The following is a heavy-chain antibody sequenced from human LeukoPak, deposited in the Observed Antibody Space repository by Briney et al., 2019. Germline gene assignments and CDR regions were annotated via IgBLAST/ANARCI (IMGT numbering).Heavy chain of an antibody. CDR2: IWYDGSNK. D-gene: IGHD4-23*01. CDR1: GFTFSSYG. CDR3: ARGAYGGYYYYGMDV. V-gene: IGHV3-33*01. Sequence: GGSLRLSCAASGFTFSSYGMHWVRQAPGKGLEWVAVIWYDGSNKYYADSVKGRFTISRDNSKNTLYLQMNSLRAEDTAVYYCARGAYGGYYYYGMDVWGQGTTVTVSS. J-gene: IGHJ6*02.